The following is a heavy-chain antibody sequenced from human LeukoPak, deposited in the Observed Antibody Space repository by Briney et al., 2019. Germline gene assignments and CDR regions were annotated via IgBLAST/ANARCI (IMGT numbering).Heavy chain of an antibody. CDR1: GFTFSSYE. J-gene: IGHJ6*02. V-gene: IGHV3-48*03. D-gene: IGHD7-27*01. CDR2: ISSSGSTI. Sequence: PGGSLRLSCAASGFTFSSYEMNWVRQAPGKGLEWVSCISSSGSTIYYADSVKGRFTISRDNAKNSLYLQMNSLRAEDTAVYYCARELGILKYYYYGMDVWGQGTTVTVSS. CDR3: ARELGILKYYYYGMDV.